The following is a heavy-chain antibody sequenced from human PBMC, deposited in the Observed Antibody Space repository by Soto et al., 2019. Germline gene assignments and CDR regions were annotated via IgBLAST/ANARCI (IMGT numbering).Heavy chain of an antibody. CDR3: ARLTIFGTYYYYYGMDV. V-gene: IGHV4-39*01. D-gene: IGHD3-3*01. CDR1: GGSISSSSYY. CDR2: IYYSGST. J-gene: IGHJ6*02. Sequence: SETLSLTCTVSGGSISSSSYYWGWIRQPPGKGLEWIGSIYYSGSTYYNPSLKSRVTISVDTSKNQFSLKLSSVTAADTAVYYCARLTIFGTYYYYYGMDVWGHGTTVTVSS.